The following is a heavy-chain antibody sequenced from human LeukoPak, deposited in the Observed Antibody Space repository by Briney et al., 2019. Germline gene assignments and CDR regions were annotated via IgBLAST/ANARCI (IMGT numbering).Heavy chain of an antibody. Sequence: SETLSLTCTVPAGSISTYYWSWIRQPPGKGLEWIGYIYYSGSTNYNPSLKSRVTISVDTSKNQFSLKLSSVTAADTAVYYCATSGPHRNAFDIWGQGTMVTVSS. CDR1: AGSISTYY. CDR3: ATSGPHRNAFDI. J-gene: IGHJ3*02. CDR2: IYYSGST. D-gene: IGHD5-12*01. V-gene: IGHV4-59*01.